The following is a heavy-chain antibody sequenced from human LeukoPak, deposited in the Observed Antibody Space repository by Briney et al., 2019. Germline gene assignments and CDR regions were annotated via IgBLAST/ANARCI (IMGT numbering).Heavy chain of an antibody. Sequence: GGSLRLSCAASGFTFSSYAMHWVRQAPGKGLEWVAVISYDGSNKYYADSVKGRFTISRDNSKNTLYLQMNSLRAEDTAVYYCARASGVRYFDWLIVYWGQGTLVTVSS. D-gene: IGHD3-9*01. V-gene: IGHV3-30-3*01. CDR1: GFTFSSYA. CDR3: ARASGVRYFDWLIVY. CDR2: ISYDGSNK. J-gene: IGHJ4*02.